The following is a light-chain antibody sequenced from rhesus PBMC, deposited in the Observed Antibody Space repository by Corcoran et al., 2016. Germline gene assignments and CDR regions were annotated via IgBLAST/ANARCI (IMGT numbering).Light chain of an antibody. CDR3: QQGYSYPYS. CDR1: QSLSNY. J-gene: IGKJ2*01. Sequence: DIQMTQSPSSLSASVGDRVTITCQASQSLSNYLNWYQQKPGKLPKLLIYRASSLQSGIPSRFSGSGSGTDFTLTISSLQPEDFATYYCQQGYSYPYSFGQGTKVEIK. CDR2: RAS. V-gene: IGKV1S9*01.